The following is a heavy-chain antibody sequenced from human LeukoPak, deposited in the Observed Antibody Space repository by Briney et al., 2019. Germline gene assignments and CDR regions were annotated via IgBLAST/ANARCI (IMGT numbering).Heavy chain of an antibody. D-gene: IGHD6-6*01. CDR2: IYYSGST. J-gene: IGHJ4*02. CDR1: GGSISSYY. CDR3: ARHTGAYSSSPFDY. V-gene: IGHV4-59*08. Sequence: PSETLSLTCTVSGGSISSYYWSWIRQPPGKGLEWIGYIYYSGSTNYNPSLKSRVTISVDTSKNQFSLKLSSVTAADTAVYYCARHTGAYSSSPFDYWGQGTLVTVSS.